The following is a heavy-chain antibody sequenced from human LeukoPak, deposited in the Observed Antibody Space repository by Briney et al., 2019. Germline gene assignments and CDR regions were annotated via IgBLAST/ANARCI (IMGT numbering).Heavy chain of an antibody. V-gene: IGHV6-1*01. CDR2: TYYRSKWSF. CDR3: ARGKYSSFDN. Sequence: SQTLSLTCDISGDSLFTNGVAWNWIRQSPSRGLEWLGRTYYRSKWSFEYGVSVKSRISINADTSKNQFSLQLSSVTPEDTAVYYRARGKYSSFDNWGQGTLVTVSS. CDR1: GDSLFTNGVA. D-gene: IGHD6-13*01. J-gene: IGHJ4*02.